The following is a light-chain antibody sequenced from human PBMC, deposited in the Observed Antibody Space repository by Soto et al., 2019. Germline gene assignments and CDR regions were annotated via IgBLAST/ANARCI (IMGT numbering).Light chain of an antibody. CDR1: QTVSGYY. Sequence: EIVLTQSPGTVSLSPGERATLSCRASQTVSGYYLAWYQQKPGQAPRLLIYGASRRATGIPDRFSGSGSGKDFTLTINRLEPEDFAVYSCQQYGSSPLTFGGGTKVEIK. CDR2: GAS. V-gene: IGKV3-20*01. CDR3: QQYGSSPLT. J-gene: IGKJ4*01.